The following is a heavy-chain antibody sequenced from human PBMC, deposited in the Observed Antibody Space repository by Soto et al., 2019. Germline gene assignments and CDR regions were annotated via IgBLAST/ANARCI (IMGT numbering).Heavy chain of an antibody. CDR1: GVTVSTYY. D-gene: IGHD2-15*01. CDR3: VREAYICYGHVIDH. J-gene: IGHJ4*02. V-gene: IGHV4-59*02. CDR2: NYHSGTT. Sequence: PSETLSLTCAVSGVTVSTYYWGWIRQPPGKGLEWIGYNYHSGTTNYNPSLKSRVTISVDTSKNQFSLRLTSVTAADTAIYYCVREAYICYGHVIDHWGEGTTVTVSS.